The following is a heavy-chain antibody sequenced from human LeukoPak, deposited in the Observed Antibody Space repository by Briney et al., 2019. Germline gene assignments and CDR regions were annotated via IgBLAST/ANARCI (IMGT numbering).Heavy chain of an antibody. J-gene: IGHJ4*02. Sequence: SETLSLTCTVSGGSISSSSYYWGWIRQPPGTGLEWIGSIYYSGSTYYNPSLKSRVTISVDTSKNQFSLKLSSVTAADTAVYYCARRGTLRLGYWGQGTLVTVSS. CDR1: GGSISSSSYY. V-gene: IGHV4-39*07. D-gene: IGHD3-16*01. CDR2: IYYSGST. CDR3: ARRGTLRLGY.